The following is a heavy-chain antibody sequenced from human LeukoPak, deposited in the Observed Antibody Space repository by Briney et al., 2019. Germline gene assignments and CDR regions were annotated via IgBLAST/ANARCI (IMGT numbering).Heavy chain of an antibody. CDR2: IYSGGST. J-gene: IGHJ4*02. Sequence: GGSLRLSCAASGFTVSSNYMSWVRQAPGKGLEWVSVIYSGGSTYYADPVKGRFTISRDNSKNTLYLQMNSLRAEDTAVYYCATGIAAAGPFDYWGQGTLVTVSS. CDR3: ATGIAAAGPFDY. CDR1: GFTVSSNY. D-gene: IGHD6-13*01. V-gene: IGHV3-53*01.